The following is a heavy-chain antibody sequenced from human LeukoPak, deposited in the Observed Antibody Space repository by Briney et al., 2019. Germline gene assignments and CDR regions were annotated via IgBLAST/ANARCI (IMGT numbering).Heavy chain of an antibody. Sequence: PGGFLRLSCAASGFTFSNYNMNWVRQAPGKGLEWVSYISGSSSTIYYADSVKGRFTISRDNAKNSLYLQMNSLRAEDTAVYYCARSGSYYLDYWGQGTLVTVSS. J-gene: IGHJ4*02. CDR3: ARSGSYYLDY. CDR2: ISGSSSTI. CDR1: GFTFSNYN. D-gene: IGHD1-26*01. V-gene: IGHV3-48*04.